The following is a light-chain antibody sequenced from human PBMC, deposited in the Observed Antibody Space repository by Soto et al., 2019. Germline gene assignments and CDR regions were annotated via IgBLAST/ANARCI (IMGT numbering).Light chain of an antibody. CDR2: DVN. CDR1: SSDVGGYNF. CDR3: CSYAGNFLKV. V-gene: IGLV2-11*01. Sequence: QSVLTQPPSVSGSPGQSVTTSCTGTSSDVGGYNFVSWYQQYPGKAPKLMISDVNKRPSGVPDRFSGSKSGNTASLTISGLQAEDEADYYCCSYAGNFLKVFGTGTKVTVL. J-gene: IGLJ1*01.